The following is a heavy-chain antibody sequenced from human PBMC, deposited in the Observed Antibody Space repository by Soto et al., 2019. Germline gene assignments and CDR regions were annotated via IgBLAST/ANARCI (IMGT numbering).Heavy chain of an antibody. CDR3: VKDSRVADYVWGSYRYRSLNFYY. Sequence: GGSLRLSCAASGFTFSSYAMSWVRQAPGKELQWVSAISGSGGSTYYADTVKGRFTISRDNSKNTLYLQMNSLRAEDTAVYYCVKDSRVADYVWGSYRYRSLNFYYCGRGSLVAVSS. CDR2: ISGSGGST. D-gene: IGHD3-16*02. V-gene: IGHV3-23*01. J-gene: IGHJ4*02. CDR1: GFTFSSYA.